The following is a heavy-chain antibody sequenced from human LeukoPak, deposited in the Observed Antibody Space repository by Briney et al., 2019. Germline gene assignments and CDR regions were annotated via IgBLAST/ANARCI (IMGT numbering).Heavy chain of an antibody. CDR3: AREDSYGTEYYYYGMDV. CDR2: VRNDGTNK. CDR1: GFTFGSSG. J-gene: IGHJ6*02. D-gene: IGHD5-18*01. Sequence: PGGSLRLSCIASGFTFGSSGMHWVRQAPGRGLEWVAYVRNDGTNKYYADSVKGRSTISRDDSKNTLYLQMNSLRAEDTAVYYCAREDSYGTEYYYYGMDVWGQGTTVTVSS. V-gene: IGHV3-30*02.